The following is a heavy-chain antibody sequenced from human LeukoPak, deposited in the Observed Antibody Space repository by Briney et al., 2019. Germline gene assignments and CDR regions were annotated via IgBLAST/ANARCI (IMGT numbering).Heavy chain of an antibody. V-gene: IGHV1-18*01. Sequence: AASVTVSCTASGYTFTSYGISWVRQAPGQGLEWMGWISAYNGNTNYAQKLQGRVTMTTDTSTSTAYMELRSLRSDDTAVYYCARETTVRNGPDYWGQGTLVTVSS. CDR1: GYTFTSYG. CDR2: ISAYNGNT. J-gene: IGHJ4*02. CDR3: ARETTVRNGPDY. D-gene: IGHD4-11*01.